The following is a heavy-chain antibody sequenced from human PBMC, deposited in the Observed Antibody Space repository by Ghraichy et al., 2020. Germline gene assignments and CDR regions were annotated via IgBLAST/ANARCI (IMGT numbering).Heavy chain of an antibody. Sequence: GGSLRLSCTPSGFTFSYFDMNWVRQAPGKGLEWVSYISGSGSTIYYADSVKGLFTISRDNAKNLLFLQMNSLRAEDTAVYYCARVASEFGSGSYAFGYWGQGTLVTVSS. CDR2: ISGSGSTI. V-gene: IGHV3-48*03. CDR3: ARVASEFGSGSYAFGY. J-gene: IGHJ4*02. CDR1: GFTFSYFD. D-gene: IGHD3-10*01.